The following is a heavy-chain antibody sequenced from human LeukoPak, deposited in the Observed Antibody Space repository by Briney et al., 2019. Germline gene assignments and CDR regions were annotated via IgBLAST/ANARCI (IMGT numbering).Heavy chain of an antibody. CDR3: AGSGKPYGLDV. CDR1: GFTFTYYA. V-gene: IGHV3-48*02. CDR2: ISTTIGAI. D-gene: IGHD3-10*01. J-gene: IGHJ6*02. Sequence: GGSLRLSCAASGFTFTYYAMNWVRQAPGKGLEWLSYISTTIGAIYYADSVKGRFTVSKDNARNSLYLQMDSLRDEDTAVYYCAGSGKPYGLDVWGQGTTVTVSS.